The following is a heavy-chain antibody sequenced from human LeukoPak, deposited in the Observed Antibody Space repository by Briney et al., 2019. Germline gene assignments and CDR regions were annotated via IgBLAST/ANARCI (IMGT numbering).Heavy chain of an antibody. J-gene: IGHJ6*02. CDR3: ARECDILTGYCDYYYGMDV. CDR1: GYSFTSYG. CDR2: ISAYNGNT. Sequence: GESLKISCQGSGYSFTSYGISWVRQAPGQGLEWMGWISAYNGNTNYAQKLQGRVTMTTDTSTSTAYMELRSLRSDDTAVYYCARECDILTGYCDYYYGMDVWGQGTTVTVSS. D-gene: IGHD3-9*01. V-gene: IGHV1-18*01.